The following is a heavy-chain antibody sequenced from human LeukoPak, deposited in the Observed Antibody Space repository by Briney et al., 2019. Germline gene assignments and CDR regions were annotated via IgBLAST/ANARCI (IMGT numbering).Heavy chain of an antibody. CDR1: GFTFSSYA. V-gene: IGHV3-23*01. D-gene: IGHD5-12*01. J-gene: IGHJ4*02. CDR3: AKLTYSGYDLARGFDY. Sequence: SGGSLRLSCAASGFTFSSYAMSRVRQAPGKGLEWVSAISGSGGSTFYADSVKGRFTISRDNSKNTLYLQMNSLRAEDTAVYYCAKLTYSGYDLARGFDYWGQGTLVTVSS. CDR2: ISGSGGST.